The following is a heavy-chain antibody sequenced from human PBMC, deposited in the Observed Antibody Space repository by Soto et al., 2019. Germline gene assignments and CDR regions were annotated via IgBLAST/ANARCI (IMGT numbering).Heavy chain of an antibody. Sequence: SVKGRFAVSRDNAKNSLFLHMNSLRDEDTAVYYCARDRWYSSGWYSAFDMWGQGTMVTVSS. V-gene: IGHV3-48*02. J-gene: IGHJ3*02. CDR3: ARDRWYSSGWYSAFDM. D-gene: IGHD6-19*01.